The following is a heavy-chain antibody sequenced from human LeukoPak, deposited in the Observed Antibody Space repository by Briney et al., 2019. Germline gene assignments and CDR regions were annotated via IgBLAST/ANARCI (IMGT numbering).Heavy chain of an antibody. CDR1: GGSISTYY. J-gene: IGHJ4*02. CDR3: ARMGGYSGDATH. V-gene: IGHV4-59*08. Sequence: SETLSLTCTVSGGSISTYYWSWIRQPPGKGLEWIGYIHYSGTTNYNPSLKSRVTISLDTSKNQFSLNLSSVTAADTAVYYCARMGGYSGDATHWGQGTLVTVAS. CDR2: IHYSGTT. D-gene: IGHD5-12*01.